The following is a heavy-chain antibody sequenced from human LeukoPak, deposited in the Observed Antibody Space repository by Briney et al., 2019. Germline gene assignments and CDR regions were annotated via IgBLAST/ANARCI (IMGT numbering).Heavy chain of an antibody. Sequence: SETLSLTCTVSGGSISSYYWSWIRQPPGKGLEWIGYIYYSGSTNYNPSLKSRVTISVDTFKNQFSLKLSSVTAADTAVYYCARGFLGYCSSTSCYGGYGYYYGMDVWGQGTTVTVSS. CDR2: IYYSGST. CDR1: GGSISSYY. CDR3: ARGFLGYCSSTSCYGGYGYYYGMDV. V-gene: IGHV4-59*12. J-gene: IGHJ6*02. D-gene: IGHD2-2*01.